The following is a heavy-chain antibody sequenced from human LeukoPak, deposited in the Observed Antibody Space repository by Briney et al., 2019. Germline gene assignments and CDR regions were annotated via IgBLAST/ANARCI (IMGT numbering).Heavy chain of an antibody. D-gene: IGHD2-8*01. CDR2: INHSGST. CDR1: GGSFSGYY. CDR3: ARQKYIVLMVYAMAFDI. Sequence: SETLSLTCAVYGGSFSGYYWSWIRQPPGKGLEWIGEINHSGSTNYNPSLKSRVTISVDTSKNQFSLKLSSVTAADTAVYYCARQKYIVLMVYAMAFDIWGQGTMVTVSS. V-gene: IGHV4-34*01. J-gene: IGHJ3*02.